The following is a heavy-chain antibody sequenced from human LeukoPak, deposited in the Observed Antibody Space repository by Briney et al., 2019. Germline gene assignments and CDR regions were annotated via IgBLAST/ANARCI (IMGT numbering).Heavy chain of an antibody. CDR3: ARDAHFPDDVLDI. CDR1: GFTVSSNY. D-gene: IGHD3-3*02. CDR2: VYSGGST. J-gene: IGHJ3*02. Sequence: GGSLRLSCAASGFTVSSNYMSWVRQSPGKGLEWVSVVYSGGSTYYADSVKGRFTISRDNSKNSLYLQINSLRVEDTAVYYCARDAHFPDDVLDIWGQGTMVTVSS. V-gene: IGHV3-53*01.